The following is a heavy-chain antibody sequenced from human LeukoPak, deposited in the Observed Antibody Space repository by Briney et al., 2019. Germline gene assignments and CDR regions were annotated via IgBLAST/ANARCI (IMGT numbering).Heavy chain of an antibody. CDR2: INEDASEI. CDR3: AVLEGLS. Sequence: QSGGSLRLSCGTSGFTFSSYWMTWVRQAPGKGLEWVANINEDASEIFYAGPVKGRFTISRDNAKSSFSLQMNSLRVEDTAVYYCAVLEGLSWGQGTLVTVSS. D-gene: IGHD2/OR15-2a*01. V-gene: IGHV3-7*03. CDR1: GFTFSSYW. J-gene: IGHJ1*01.